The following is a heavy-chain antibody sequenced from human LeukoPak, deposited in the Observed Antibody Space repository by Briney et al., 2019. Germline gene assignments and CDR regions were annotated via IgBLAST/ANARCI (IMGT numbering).Heavy chain of an antibody. CDR1: GGSISSGGYY. CDR2: IYYSGST. CDR3: ARLYGSGSYYNDFDY. J-gene: IGHJ4*02. D-gene: IGHD3-10*01. Sequence: SQTLSLTCTVSGGSISSGGYYWSWIRQHPGKGLEWIGNIYYSGSTYYNPSLKSRVTISVDTSKNQFSLKLSSVTAADTAVYYCARLYGSGSYYNDFDYWGQGTLVTVSS. V-gene: IGHV4-31*03.